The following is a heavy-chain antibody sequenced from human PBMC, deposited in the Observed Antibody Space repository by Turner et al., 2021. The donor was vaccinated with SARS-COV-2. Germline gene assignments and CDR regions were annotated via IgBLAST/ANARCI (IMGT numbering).Heavy chain of an antibody. CDR1: YIGSYF. D-gene: IGHD6-13*01. V-gene: IGHV4-59*01. Sequence: QVLLREPGPGLVRPSETLSSNCNVNYIGSYFWSWIRQRPGRTLEWIAYIDHSGETNYKPSLKSRVTISIDTSQNQISLKLRSVTAADTAVYFCARSGDSWPHDFWGPGTLVTVSS. J-gene: IGHJ4*02. CDR3: ARSGDSWPHDF. CDR2: IDHSGET.